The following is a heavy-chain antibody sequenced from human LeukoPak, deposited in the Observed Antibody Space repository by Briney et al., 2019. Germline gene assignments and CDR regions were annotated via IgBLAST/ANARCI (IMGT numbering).Heavy chain of an antibody. Sequence: GGSLRLSCAASGFTFSSYAMHWVRQAPGKGLEWVAVISYDGSNKYYADSVKGRFTISRDNSKNTLYLQMNSLRAEDTAVYYCATLPLGYGDYVGDYWGQGTLVTVSS. V-gene: IGHV3-30-3*01. CDR1: GFTFSSYA. J-gene: IGHJ4*02. CDR3: ATLPLGYGDYVGDY. D-gene: IGHD4-17*01. CDR2: ISYDGSNK.